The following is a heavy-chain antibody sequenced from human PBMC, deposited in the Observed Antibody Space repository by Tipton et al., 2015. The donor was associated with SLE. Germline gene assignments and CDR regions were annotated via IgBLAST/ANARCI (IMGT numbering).Heavy chain of an antibody. CDR2: ISSSGSTI. J-gene: IGHJ3*02. CDR3: ARGGRDIAVVPAAMGAFDI. CDR1: GFTFSSYE. D-gene: IGHD2-2*01. Sequence: SLRLSCAASGFTFSSYEMNWVRQAPGKGLEWVSYISSSGSTIYYADSVKGRFTISRDNAKNSLYLQMNSLRAEDTAVYYCARGGRDIAVVPAAMGAFDIWGQGTMVTVSS. V-gene: IGHV3-48*03.